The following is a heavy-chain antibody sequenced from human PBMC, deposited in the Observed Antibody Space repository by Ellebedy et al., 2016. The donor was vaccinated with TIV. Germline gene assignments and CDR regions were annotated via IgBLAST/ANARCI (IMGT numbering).Heavy chain of an antibody. D-gene: IGHD4-17*01. CDR2: ISSSSSTI. V-gene: IGHV3-48*04. CDR3: ARDRRHGDSPRYYYYYGMDV. Sequence: GESLKISCAASGFTFSSYSMNWVRQAPGKGLEWVSYISSSSSTIYYADSVKGRFTISRDNAKNSLYLQMNSLRAEDTAVYYCARDRRHGDSPRYYYYYGMDVWGQGTTVTVSS. J-gene: IGHJ6*02. CDR1: GFTFSSYS.